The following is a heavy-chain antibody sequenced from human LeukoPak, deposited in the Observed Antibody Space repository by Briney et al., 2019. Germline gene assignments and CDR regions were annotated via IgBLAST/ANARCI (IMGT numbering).Heavy chain of an antibody. V-gene: IGHV3-30*18. CDR2: ISYDGSTK. D-gene: IGHD2-2*01. CDR3: EKDLSTKWSLDY. J-gene: IGHJ4*02. Sequence: GRSLRLSCAASGFTFSSNGMHWVRQAPGKGLEWVAFISYDGSTKYYADSVRGRFTISRDNSKNTLYLQMYSLRAEDTTVYYCEKDLSTKWSLDYWGQGTLVTVSS. CDR1: GFTFSSNG.